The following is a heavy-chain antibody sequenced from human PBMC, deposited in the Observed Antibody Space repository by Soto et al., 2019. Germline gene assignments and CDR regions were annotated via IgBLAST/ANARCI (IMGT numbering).Heavy chain of an antibody. V-gene: IGHV4-59*08. CDR3: ARQDDYGDYYYYMDV. Sequence: SETLSLTCAVYGGSFSGYYWSWIRQPPGKGLEWIGYIYYSGSTNYNPSLKSRVTISVDTSKNQFSLKLSSVTAADTAVYYCARQDDYGDYYYYMDVWGKGTTVTVSS. CDR2: IYYSGST. D-gene: IGHD4-17*01. CDR1: GGSFSGYY. J-gene: IGHJ6*03.